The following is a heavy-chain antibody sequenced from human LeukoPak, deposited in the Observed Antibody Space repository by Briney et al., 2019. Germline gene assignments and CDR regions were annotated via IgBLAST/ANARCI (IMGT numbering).Heavy chain of an antibody. D-gene: IGHD2-2*01. V-gene: IGHV4-30-4*08. J-gene: IGHJ4*02. Sequence: SETLSLTCTVSGGSISSAAYYWSWIRQPPGKGLEWIGYGYYSGRTYYNPSLKSRLTISLDTSKNHFSLNLSSVTAADTAVYFCARDVRRRGASNYFDNWGQGTLVTVSS. CDR1: GGSISSAAYY. CDR3: ARDVRRRGASNYFDN. CDR2: GYYSGRT.